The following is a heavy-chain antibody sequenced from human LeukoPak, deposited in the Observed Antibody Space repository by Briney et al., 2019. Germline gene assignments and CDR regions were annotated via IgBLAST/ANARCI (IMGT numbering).Heavy chain of an antibody. D-gene: IGHD6-13*01. V-gene: IGHV3-23*01. CDR1: GFTFSTYA. CDR3: AKYCGYSSSWYKLGFDY. Sequence: GGSLRLSCAASGFTFSTYAMSWVRQAPGKGLEWVSAISSSGGSTYYADSVKGRLPSSRDNSKNTLYVHTSSLRAEDTAVYYCAKYCGYSSSWYKLGFDYWGQGTLVTVSS. J-gene: IGHJ4*02. CDR2: ISSSGGST.